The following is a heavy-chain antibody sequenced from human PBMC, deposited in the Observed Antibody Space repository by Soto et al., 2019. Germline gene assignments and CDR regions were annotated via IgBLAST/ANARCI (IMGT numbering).Heavy chain of an antibody. CDR2: INQDGTLK. Sequence: EVQLVESGGGLVQPGGSLRLSCAASGLTFSNYWMSLVRQAPGKGLEGVASINQDGTLKYYVDSVKGRFTISRDNAQNSFFLQMISLRAEDTAVYYCARWQSSGWYLDIWGQGTLLSVSS. J-gene: IGHJ4*02. CDR3: ARWQSSGWYLDI. D-gene: IGHD6-19*01. V-gene: IGHV3-7*03. CDR1: GLTFSNYW.